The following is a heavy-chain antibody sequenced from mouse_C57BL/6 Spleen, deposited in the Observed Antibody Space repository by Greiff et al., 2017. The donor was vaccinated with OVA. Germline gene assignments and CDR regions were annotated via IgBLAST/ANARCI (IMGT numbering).Heavy chain of an antibody. Sequence: LVKPGASVKLSCKASGYTFTEYTIHWAKQRSGQGLEWIGRFYPGSGSIKYNEKFKDKATLTADKSSSTVYMELSRLTSEDSAVYFCARHEEGVYYGNCPFAYWGQGTLVTVSA. CDR1: GYTFTEYT. D-gene: IGHD2-1*01. CDR2: FYPGSGSI. V-gene: IGHV1-62-2*01. J-gene: IGHJ3*01. CDR3: ARHEEGVYYGNCPFAY.